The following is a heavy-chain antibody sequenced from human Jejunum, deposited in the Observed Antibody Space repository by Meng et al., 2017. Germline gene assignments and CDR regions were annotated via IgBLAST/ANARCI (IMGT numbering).Heavy chain of an antibody. V-gene: IGHV1-2*06. CDR1: GYTFSGYN. CDR3: ARERALTVTGNLPGF. J-gene: IGHJ4*02. D-gene: IGHD4-11*01. Sequence: LVRCGAEVKKPGASVKVSFKASGYTFSGYNIHWVRQAPGQGLEWMGRINPNSGGTDYAQKFQGRVTMTRDTSISTAYMDLSSLTSDDTAVYYCARERALTVTGNLPGFWGQGTLVTVSS. CDR2: INPNSGGT.